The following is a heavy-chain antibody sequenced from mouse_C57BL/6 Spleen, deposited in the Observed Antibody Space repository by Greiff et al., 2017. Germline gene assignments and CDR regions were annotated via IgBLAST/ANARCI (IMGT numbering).Heavy chain of an antibody. CDR2: IYPGDGDT. J-gene: IGHJ4*01. D-gene: IGHD3-3*01. CDR3: ARGQSSYAMDY. CDR1: GYAFSSSW. V-gene: IGHV1-80*01. Sequence: VQLQQSGPELVKPGASVKISCKASGYAFSSSWMNWVKQRPGKGLEWIGRIYPGDGDTNYNGKFKGKATLTADKSSSTAYMQLSSLTSEDSAVYFCARGQSSYAMDYWGQGTSVTVSS.